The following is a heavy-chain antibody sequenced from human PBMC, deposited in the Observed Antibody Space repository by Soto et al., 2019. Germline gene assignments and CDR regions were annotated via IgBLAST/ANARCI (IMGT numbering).Heavy chain of an antibody. CDR2: INTGNGNT. J-gene: IGHJ4*02. Sequence: GASVKVSCKASGYTFTSYAMHWVRQAPGQRLEWMGWINTGNGNTKYSQEFQGRLTITRDTSASTAYMELSNLRSEDTAVYYCAGPSWYGESYFDYWGQGTLVTVSS. V-gene: IGHV1-3*04. CDR1: GYTFTSYA. D-gene: IGHD3-10*01. CDR3: AGPSWYGESYFDY.